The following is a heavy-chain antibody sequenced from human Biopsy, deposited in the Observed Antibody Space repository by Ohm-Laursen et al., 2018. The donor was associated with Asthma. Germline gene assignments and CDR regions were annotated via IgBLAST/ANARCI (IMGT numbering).Heavy chain of an antibody. J-gene: IGHJ3*02. D-gene: IGHD1-1*01. CDR3: AKESGSNYAFDI. CDR1: GFTFSSYG. Sequence: RSLRLSCAASGFTFSSYGMHWVRQAPGKGLEWAAVISYDGSNKYYADSVKGRFTISRDNSKNTLYLQMNSLRAEDTAVYYCAKESGSNYAFDIWGQGTMVTVSS. CDR2: ISYDGSNK. V-gene: IGHV3-30*18.